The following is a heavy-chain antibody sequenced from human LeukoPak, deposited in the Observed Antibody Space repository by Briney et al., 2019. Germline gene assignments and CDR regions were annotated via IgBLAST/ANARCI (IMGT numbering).Heavy chain of an antibody. CDR1: GFTFSSYA. CDR2: ISYDGSNK. CDR3: ASRRAAAGIFDY. V-gene: IGHV3-30-3*01. J-gene: IGHJ4*02. D-gene: IGHD6-13*01. Sequence: PGGSLRLSCAASGFTFSSYAMHWVRQAPGKGLEWVAVISYDGSNKYYADSVKGRFTISRDNSKNTLYLQMNSLRAEDTAVYYCASRRAAAGIFDYWGQGTLVTVSS.